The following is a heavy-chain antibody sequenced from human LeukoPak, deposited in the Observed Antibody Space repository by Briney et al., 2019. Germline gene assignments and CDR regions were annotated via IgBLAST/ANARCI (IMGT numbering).Heavy chain of an antibody. D-gene: IGHD6-13*01. J-gene: IGHJ3*02. CDR3: AKDWASEQQLVVAGAFDI. CDR1: GFTFSSYG. CDR2: ISGSGGST. Sequence: GGSLRLSCAASGFTFSSYGMSWVRQAPGKGLEWVSAISGSGGSTYYADSVKGRFTISRDNSKNTLYLQMNSLRAEDTAVYYCAKDWASEQQLVVAGAFDIWGQGTMVTVSS. V-gene: IGHV3-23*01.